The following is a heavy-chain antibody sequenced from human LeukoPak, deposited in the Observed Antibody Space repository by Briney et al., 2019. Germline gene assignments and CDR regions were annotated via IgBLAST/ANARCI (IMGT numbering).Heavy chain of an antibody. V-gene: IGHV3-23*01. Sequence: GGSLRLSCAASGFSFSIFAMTWVRQAPGKGLEWVSTIRSNGATAYNADSVKGRFTISRDNSKNTVYLQMNSLRVEDTAIYYCARGQEFDDGVFDSWGQGTLVTVSS. CDR2: IRSNGATA. J-gene: IGHJ4*02. D-gene: IGHD1-1*01. CDR1: GFSFSIFA. CDR3: ARGQEFDDGVFDS.